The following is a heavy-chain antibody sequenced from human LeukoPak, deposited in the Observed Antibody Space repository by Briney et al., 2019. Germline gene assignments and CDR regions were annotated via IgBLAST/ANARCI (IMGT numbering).Heavy chain of an antibody. V-gene: IGHV1-3*03. CDR3: AREGTTNWDRFNWFDS. J-gene: IGHJ5*01. CDR1: GHTFTSYG. D-gene: IGHD1-14*01. CDR2: INTGNGDT. Sequence: ASVKVSCKTSGHTFTSYGLHWVRQAPGQRLEWMGGINTGNGDTRYSQKFQGRVTFTRDISASTAYMELHSLTSEDMAAYYCAREGTTNWDRFNWFDSWGQGTLVTVSS.